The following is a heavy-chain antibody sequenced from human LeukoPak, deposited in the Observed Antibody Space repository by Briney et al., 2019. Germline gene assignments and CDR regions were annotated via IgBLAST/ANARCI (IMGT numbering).Heavy chain of an antibody. CDR2: IYSGGTT. J-gene: IGHJ4*02. D-gene: IGHD2-2*01. V-gene: IGHV3-53*01. CDR1: GFTVSSNY. Sequence: GGSLRLSCAASGFTVSSNYMNWVRQAPGKGLEWVYIIYSGGTTYYADSVKGRFTISRDNSKNTLYLQMNSLRVEDTAFYYCARAGGSIKPFDYWGQGTLVTVSS. CDR3: ARAGGSIKPFDY.